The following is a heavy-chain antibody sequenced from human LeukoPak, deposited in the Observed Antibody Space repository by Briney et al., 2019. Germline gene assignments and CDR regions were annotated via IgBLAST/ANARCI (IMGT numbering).Heavy chain of an antibody. J-gene: IGHJ4*02. CDR2: ISSSSSYI. Sequence: GGSLRLSCAASGFTFSSYAMSWVRQAPGKGLEWVSSISSSSSYIYYADSVKGRFTISRDNAKNSLYLQMNSLRAEDTAVYYCASPRDYGPFDYWGQGTLVTVSS. CDR1: GFTFSSYA. D-gene: IGHD4/OR15-4a*01. CDR3: ASPRDYGPFDY. V-gene: IGHV3-21*01.